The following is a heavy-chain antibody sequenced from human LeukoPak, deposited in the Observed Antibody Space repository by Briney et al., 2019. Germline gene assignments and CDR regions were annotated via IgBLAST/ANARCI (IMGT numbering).Heavy chain of an antibody. CDR1: GYSFTVYF. D-gene: IGHD3-22*01. V-gene: IGHV1-2*02. CDR3: ARSGSTGYSLDY. Sequence: ASLKVSSKPSGYSFTVYFIHWVRHAPGQGLEWMGCIDPNSGDTKYAQKFQGRVSMPRDTSTRTAYMELSRLRSDDTAVYFCARSGSTGYSLDYWGQGTLVTVSS. J-gene: IGHJ4*02. CDR2: IDPNSGDT.